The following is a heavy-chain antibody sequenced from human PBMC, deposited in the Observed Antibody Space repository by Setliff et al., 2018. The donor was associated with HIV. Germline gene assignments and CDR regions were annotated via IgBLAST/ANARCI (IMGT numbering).Heavy chain of an antibody. CDR2: IKQDGSEK. D-gene: IGHD3-10*02. Sequence: GGSLRLSCAASGFTFSSYWMSWVRQAPGKGLEWVANIKQDGSEKYYVDSVKGRFTISRDNAKNALYLQMNSLRAEDTAVYYCARGPGSNNFYVGDYWGQGALVTVSS. V-gene: IGHV3-7*01. CDR3: ARGPGSNNFYVGDY. CDR1: GFTFSSYW. J-gene: IGHJ4*02.